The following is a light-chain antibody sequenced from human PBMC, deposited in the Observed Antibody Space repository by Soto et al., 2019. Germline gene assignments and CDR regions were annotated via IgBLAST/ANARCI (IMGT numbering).Light chain of an antibody. V-gene: IGKV3-11*01. Sequence: EIVLTQSPATLSLSPGERATLSCRASQSVSSYLAWYQQKPGQAPRLLIYDAYNRATGIQARFSGSGSGTDFTLTIRSLEPEDFAVYYCKQRSNWPLTFGGGTKVDIK. J-gene: IGKJ4*01. CDR2: DAY. CDR3: KQRSNWPLT. CDR1: QSVSSY.